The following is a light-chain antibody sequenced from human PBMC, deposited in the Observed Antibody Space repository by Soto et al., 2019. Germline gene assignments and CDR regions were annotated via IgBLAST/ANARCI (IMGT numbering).Light chain of an antibody. CDR2: AAS. CDR1: QGISSY. J-gene: IGKJ5*01. V-gene: IGKV1-9*01. Sequence: DIQMTQSPSTLSASVGDRVTITCRASQGISSYLAWYQQKPGKAPKLLIYAASTLQSGVPSRFSGSGSGTDFTLTISSLQPEDFATYYCQQSYSTLPITFGQGTRLEIK. CDR3: QQSYSTLPIT.